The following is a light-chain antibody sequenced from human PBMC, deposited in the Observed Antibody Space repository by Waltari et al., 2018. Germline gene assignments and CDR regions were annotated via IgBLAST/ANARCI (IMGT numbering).Light chain of an antibody. V-gene: IGKV3-20*01. CDR3: QQYGSSTFT. Sequence: CRARQRFSSSYLTWYQKKPGQAPMRLMKGASIRANVIPDRFSGSWAGADFTLTISRLEAEDLAVYYCQQYGSSTFTFSPGNKVDI. CDR2: GAS. J-gene: IGKJ3*01. CDR1: QRFSSSY.